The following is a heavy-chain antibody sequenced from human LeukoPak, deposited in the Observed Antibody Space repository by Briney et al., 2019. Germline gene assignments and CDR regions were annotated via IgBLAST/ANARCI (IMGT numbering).Heavy chain of an antibody. J-gene: IGHJ5*02. V-gene: IGHV1-18*01. CDR1: GYTFTSYG. Sequence: GASVKVSCKTSGYTFTSYGIGWVRQAPGQGLEWMGWISGYNGNTKYAQNLQGRVTMTTETSTSTAYMELRSLRSDDTAVYYCARDSSSWYNYFDPWGQGTLVTVSS. D-gene: IGHD6-13*01. CDR2: ISGYNGNT. CDR3: ARDSSSWYNYFDP.